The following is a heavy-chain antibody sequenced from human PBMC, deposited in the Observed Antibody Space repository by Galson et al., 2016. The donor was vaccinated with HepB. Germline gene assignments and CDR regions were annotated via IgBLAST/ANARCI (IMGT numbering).Heavy chain of an antibody. D-gene: IGHD3-10*01. Sequence: SVKVSCKASGYTFNTYGISWVRQAPGQGLEWMGWISPYDSDTNYAQKFHGRVTITTGTSTRTAYMELRRLRPDDTAVYYCARDLYYYGSGSYGFDYWGQGTVVTGAS. CDR1: GYTFNTYG. J-gene: IGHJ4*02. CDR2: ISPYDSDT. V-gene: IGHV1-18*01. CDR3: ARDLYYYGSGSYGFDY.